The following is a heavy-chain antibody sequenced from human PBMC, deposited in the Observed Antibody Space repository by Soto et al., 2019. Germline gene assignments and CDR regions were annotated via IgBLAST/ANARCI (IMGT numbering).Heavy chain of an antibody. CDR1: GYTFTSYG. D-gene: IGHD6-13*01. J-gene: IGHJ4*02. CDR2: ISVYNANT. CDR3: ARASKAAAGTFNY. V-gene: IGHV1-18*01. Sequence: QVQLVQSGAEVKKPGASVKVSCKASGYTFTSYGVSWVRQAPGQGLEWMGWISVYNANTNYAQNLQGRVAMTTNTSTGTVYMELRSLRSDDTDVYYCARASKAAAGTFNYWGQGILVTVSS.